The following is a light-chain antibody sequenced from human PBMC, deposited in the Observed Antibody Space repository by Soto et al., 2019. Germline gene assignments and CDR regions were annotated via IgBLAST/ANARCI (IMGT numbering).Light chain of an antibody. Sequence: DIQMTQSPSTLSASVGDRVTITCRASQNINWWLAWYQQKPGKAPKLLMYKASTLETGVPSRFFGSGSGTDFTLTISSLQPEDFATYYCQQSYSTPRTFGQGTKVDI. V-gene: IGKV1-5*03. CDR1: QNINWW. CDR2: KAS. J-gene: IGKJ1*01. CDR3: QQSYSTPRT.